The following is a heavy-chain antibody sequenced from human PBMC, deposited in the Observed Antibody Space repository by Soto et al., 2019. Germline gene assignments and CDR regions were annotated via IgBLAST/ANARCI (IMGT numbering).Heavy chain of an antibody. CDR2: IDPSDSYT. V-gene: IGHV5-10-1*01. J-gene: IGHJ6*02. Sequence: GESLKISCNGSGYIFTSYWISWVRQMPGKGLEWMGRIDPSDSYTNYSPSFQGHVTISADKSISTAYLQWSSLKASDTAMYYCASHGGRYYYGMDVWGQGTTVTVSS. CDR3: ASHGGRYYYGMDV. CDR1: GYIFTSYW.